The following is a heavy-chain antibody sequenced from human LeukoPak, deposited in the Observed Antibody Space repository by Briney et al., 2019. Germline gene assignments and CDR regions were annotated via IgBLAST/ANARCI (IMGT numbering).Heavy chain of an antibody. CDR2: IXYSGST. CDR1: GGSISSSSYY. D-gene: IGHD4-17*01. J-gene: IGHJ4*02. Sequence: PSETLSLTCTVSGGSISSSSYYWGWIRQPPGKGLEWIGSIXYSGSTYYNPSLKSRVTISVDTSKNQFSLKLSSVTAADTAVYXXXXGXXXLRTRXGXXLDYWGQGTLVTVSS. V-gene: IGHV4-39*01. CDR3: XXGXXXLRTRXGXXLDY.